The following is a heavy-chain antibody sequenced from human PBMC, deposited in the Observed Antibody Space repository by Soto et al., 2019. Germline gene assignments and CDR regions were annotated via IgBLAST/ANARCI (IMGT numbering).Heavy chain of an antibody. CDR2: IYPGDSDT. D-gene: IGHD2-2*01. Sequence: GESLKISCQGSGYSFTSYWIGWVRQMPGKGLEWMGIIYPGDSDTRYSPSFQGRVTISADKSISTAYLQWSSLKASDTSMYYCARQPDCISTSCHYGMDVWGQGTLVTVSS. CDR1: GYSFTSYW. V-gene: IGHV5-51*01. CDR3: ARQPDCISTSCHYGMDV. J-gene: IGHJ6*02.